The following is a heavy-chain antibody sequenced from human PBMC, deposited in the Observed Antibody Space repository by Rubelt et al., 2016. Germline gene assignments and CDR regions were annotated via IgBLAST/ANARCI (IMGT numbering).Heavy chain of an antibody. CDR1: GGTFSSYA. V-gene: IGHV1-69*01. CDR3: ARDKEWLATRGFQNWFDP. Sequence: QVQLVQSGAEVKKPGSSVKVSCKASGGTFSSYAISWVRQVPGQGLEWMGGIIPIFGTANYAQKFQGRVTITADEYTSTAYMELSSLRSEDTAVYYCARDKEWLATRGFQNWFDPWGQGTLVTVSS. J-gene: IGHJ5*02. CDR2: IIPIFGTA. D-gene: IGHD6-19*01.